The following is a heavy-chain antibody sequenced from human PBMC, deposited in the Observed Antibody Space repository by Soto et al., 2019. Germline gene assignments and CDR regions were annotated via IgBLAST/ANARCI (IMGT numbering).Heavy chain of an antibody. CDR3: ARGRFSYSSSSWNWFDP. CDR1: GGPFSGYY. CDR2: INHSGST. Sequence: PSETLSLTCAVYGGPFSGYYWSWIRQPPGKGLEWIGEINHSGSTNYNPSLKSRVTISVDTSKNQFSLKLSSVTAADTAVYYCARGRFSYSSSSWNWFDPWGPGTLVTVSS. J-gene: IGHJ5*02. D-gene: IGHD6-13*01. V-gene: IGHV4-34*01.